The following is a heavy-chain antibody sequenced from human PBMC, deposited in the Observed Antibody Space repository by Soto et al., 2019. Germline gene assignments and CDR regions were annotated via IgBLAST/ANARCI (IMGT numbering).Heavy chain of an antibody. V-gene: IGHV3-53*01. CDR2: IYSTGTT. D-gene: IGHD3-10*01. CDR1: GFTVGNNY. CDR3: AKDGRGSGSHYNSFGY. J-gene: IGHJ4*02. Sequence: EVQLVESGGGLIQPGGSLTLSCAASGFTVGNNYMSWVRQAPGKGLEWVSLIYSTGTTKYADSVKGRFTVSRANAKNTLYIQMNSLRAEDAAVYYCAKDGRGSGSHYNSFGYWGQGTLVSVSS.